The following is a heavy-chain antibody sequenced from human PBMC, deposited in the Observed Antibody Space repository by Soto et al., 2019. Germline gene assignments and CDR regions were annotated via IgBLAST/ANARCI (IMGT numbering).Heavy chain of an antibody. Sequence: GGSLRLSCAASGFTFSDYYMTWIRQAPGKGLEWVSYISSSGNSIYYADSVRGRFTVSRDNAKNSLFLQMNSLRAEDTAVYYCARRAAAGRSFDYWGLGXLVTVYS. CDR3: ARRAAAGRSFDY. J-gene: IGHJ4*02. CDR2: ISSSGNSI. D-gene: IGHD6-13*01. CDR1: GFTFSDYY. V-gene: IGHV3-11*01.